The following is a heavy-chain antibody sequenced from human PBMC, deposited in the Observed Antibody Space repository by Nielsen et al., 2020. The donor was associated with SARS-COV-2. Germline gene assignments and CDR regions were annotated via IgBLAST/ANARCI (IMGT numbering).Heavy chain of an antibody. CDR3: AKVDIVATIDAFDI. CDR2: IGTAGDT. D-gene: IGHD5-12*01. CDR1: GFTFSSYD. J-gene: IGHJ3*02. V-gene: IGHV3-13*01. Sequence: GGSLRLSCAASGFTFSSYDMHWVRQATGKGLEWVSAIGTAGDTYYPGSVKGRFTISRENAKNSLYLQMNSLRAEDTAVYYCAKVDIVATIDAFDIWGQGTMVTVSS.